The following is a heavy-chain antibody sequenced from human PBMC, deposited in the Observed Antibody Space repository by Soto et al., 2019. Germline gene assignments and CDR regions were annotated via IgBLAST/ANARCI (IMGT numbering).Heavy chain of an antibody. J-gene: IGHJ6*02. V-gene: IGHV1-69*13. CDR3: ARGSYGSGSYYKYYYYYGMDV. Sequence: SVKVSCKASGGTFSSYAISWVRQAPGQGLEWMGGIIPIFGTANYAQKFQGRVTITADESTSTAYMELSSLRSEDTAVYYCARGSYGSGSYYKYYYYYGMDVWGQGTTVTVSS. D-gene: IGHD3-10*01. CDR2: IIPIFGTA. CDR1: GGTFSSYA.